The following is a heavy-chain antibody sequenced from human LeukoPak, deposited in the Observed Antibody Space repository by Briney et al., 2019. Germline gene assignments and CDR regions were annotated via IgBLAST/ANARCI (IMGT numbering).Heavy chain of an antibody. J-gene: IGHJ4*02. Sequence: QPGGSLRLSWVASGLMFRSYAMNWVRQAPGKGLECISTISDDSSFTYYADSVKGRSANSRDDSKNTLYLQMNNLKVEDTAVYYCAKGRCSGVGCDSFHSWGQGALVTVSS. CDR1: GLMFRSYA. CDR3: AKGRCSGVGCDSFHS. V-gene: IGHV3-23*01. D-gene: IGHD2-15*01. CDR2: ISDDSSFT.